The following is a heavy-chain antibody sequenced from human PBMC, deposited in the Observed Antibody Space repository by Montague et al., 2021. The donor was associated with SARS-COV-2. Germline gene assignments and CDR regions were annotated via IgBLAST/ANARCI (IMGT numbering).Heavy chain of an antibody. V-gene: IGHV4-31*03. Sequence: TLSLTCSVSGGSITSGGYYWTWIRQRPGGDLEWLGYLYYNGMNHYSPSLKSRASFSLATSKNQFSLKLTSATATDSALYFCVSSLPGNQFQFDYWGQGALVTVSS. CDR2: LYYNGMN. CDR1: GGSITSGGYY. D-gene: IGHD1-14*01. CDR3: VSSLPGNQFQFDY. J-gene: IGHJ4*02.